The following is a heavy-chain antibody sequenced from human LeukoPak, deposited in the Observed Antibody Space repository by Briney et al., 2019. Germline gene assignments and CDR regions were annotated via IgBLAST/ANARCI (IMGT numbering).Heavy chain of an antibody. J-gene: IGHJ4*02. CDR3: AKAVAGIASPIDC. Sequence: GGSLRLSCAASGFTFDVYAMHWVRQAPGKGLEWVSGISWNSDTIAYADSVKGRFTISRDNAKNSLSLQMNSLRAGDTALYYCAKAVAGIASPIDCWGQGTLVTVSS. V-gene: IGHV3-9*01. CDR2: ISWNSDTI. CDR1: GFTFDVYA. D-gene: IGHD6-13*01.